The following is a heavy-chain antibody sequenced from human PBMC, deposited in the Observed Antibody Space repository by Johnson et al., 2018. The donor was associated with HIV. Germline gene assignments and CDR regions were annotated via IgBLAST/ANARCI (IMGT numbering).Heavy chain of an antibody. V-gene: IGHV3-30*04. CDR3: ARGLSPERQAGPDAFDI. Sequence: QVQLVESGGGVVQPGRSLRLSCAASGFTFSSYAMHWVRQAPGKGLEWVAVISYDGSNKYYADSVKGRFTISRDNSKNTLYLQMNSLRAEDTAVYYCARGLSPERQAGPDAFDIWGQGTIVTVSS. CDR1: GFTFSSYA. J-gene: IGHJ3*02. D-gene: IGHD1-14*01. CDR2: ISYDGSNK.